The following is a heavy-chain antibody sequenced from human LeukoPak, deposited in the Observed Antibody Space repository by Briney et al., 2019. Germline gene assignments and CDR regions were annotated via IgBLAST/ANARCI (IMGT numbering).Heavy chain of an antibody. D-gene: IGHD3-22*01. CDR3: AKDSSLYYYYGTGGYYDN. J-gene: IGHJ4*02. V-gene: IGHV4-4*02. Sequence: PSGTLSLTCAISGGSFTNGYWWSWVRQSPGKGLEFIGQISRIGTTNYNPSLRSRVSVSMDKSQNLFSLNLTSVTAADTAVYYCAKDSSLYYYYGTGGYYDNWGQGTQVTVSS. CDR2: ISRIGTT. CDR1: GGSFTNGYW.